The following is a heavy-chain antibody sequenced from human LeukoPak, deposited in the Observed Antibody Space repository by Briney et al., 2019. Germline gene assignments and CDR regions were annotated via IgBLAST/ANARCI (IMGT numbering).Heavy chain of an antibody. D-gene: IGHD3-3*01. V-gene: IGHV3-23*01. CDR1: GFTFSSYA. Sequence: QPGGSLRLSCAASGFTFSSYAMSWVRQAPGKGLEWVSAISGSGGSTYYADSVKGRFTISRDNSKNTLYLQMNSLRAEDTAVYYCAKDRKGGFWSGYYNPEFFFDYWGQGTLVTVSS. J-gene: IGHJ4*02. CDR2: ISGSGGST. CDR3: AKDRKGGFWSGYYNPEFFFDY.